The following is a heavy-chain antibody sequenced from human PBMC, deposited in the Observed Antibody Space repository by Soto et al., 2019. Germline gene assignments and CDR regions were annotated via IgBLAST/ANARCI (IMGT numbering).Heavy chain of an antibody. J-gene: IGHJ6*02. Sequence: GASVKVSCKASGYTFTGYYMHWVRQAPGQGLEWMGWINPNSGGTNYAQKFQGRVTMTRDTSISTAYMELSRLRSDDTAVYYCARGAYSDILSIAAYYYGMDVWGQGTKVTVYS. CDR1: GYTFTGYY. V-gene: IGHV1-2*02. CDR2: INPNSGGT. D-gene: IGHD3-9*01. CDR3: ARGAYSDILSIAAYYYGMDV.